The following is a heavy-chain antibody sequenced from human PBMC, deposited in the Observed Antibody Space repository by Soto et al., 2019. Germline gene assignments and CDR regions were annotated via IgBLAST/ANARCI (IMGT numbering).Heavy chain of an antibody. J-gene: IGHJ4*02. CDR1: GGTFSSYT. Sequence: QVQLVQSGTEVKEPGSSVKVSCKASGGTFSSYTISWVRQAPGQGLEWMGRIIPILGRASYAQRFRGRVTLTADKSPSTAYMELSSLTSEDTAVFYCTTDTPMAPSVYWGQGTLVSVSS. CDR3: TTDTPMAPSVY. V-gene: IGHV1-69*02. CDR2: IIPILGRA. D-gene: IGHD5-18*01.